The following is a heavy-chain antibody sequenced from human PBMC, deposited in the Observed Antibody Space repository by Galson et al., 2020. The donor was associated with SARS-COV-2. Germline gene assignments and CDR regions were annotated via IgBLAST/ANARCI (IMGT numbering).Heavy chain of an antibody. Sequence: GESLKISCAASGFRFGSYPMAWVRQAPGRGLEWVSSISPSRGRPDYSDSVKGRFTISRDNSKNTLSLQMNSLRPEDKAVYYCAKAAVAGVFDSWGQGTLVTVSS. V-gene: IGHV3-23*01. J-gene: IGHJ4*02. CDR3: AKAAVAGVFDS. D-gene: IGHD6-19*01. CDR1: GFRFGSYP. CDR2: ISPSRGRP.